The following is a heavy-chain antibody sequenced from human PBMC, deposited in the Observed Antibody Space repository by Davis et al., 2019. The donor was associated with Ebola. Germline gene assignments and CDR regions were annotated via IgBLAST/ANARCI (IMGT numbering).Heavy chain of an antibody. CDR1: GFTFSSYG. CDR3: VTYSNGWFRGYEN. CDR2: IRYDGSNK. V-gene: IGHV3-30*02. J-gene: IGHJ4*02. Sequence: GGSLRLSCAASGFTFSSYGMHWVRQAPGKGLEWVAFIRYDGSNKYYADSVKGRFTISRDNAKNSLYLQMNSLRDEDTAVYYCVTYSNGWFRGYENWGQGTLVTVSS. D-gene: IGHD4-11*01.